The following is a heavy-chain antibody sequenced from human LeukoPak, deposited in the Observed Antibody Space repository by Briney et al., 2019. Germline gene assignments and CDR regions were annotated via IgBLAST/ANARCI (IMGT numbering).Heavy chain of an antibody. V-gene: IGHV3-74*01. D-gene: IGHD5-24*01. CDR1: GFTFSNYW. CDR3: AREDGDGYNSDY. CDR2: INSDGSST. Sequence: PGGSLRLSCAASGFTFSNYWMHWVRQAPGEGLVWVSRINSDGSSTSYADSVKGRFTISRDNAKNTLYLQMNSLRAEDTAVYYCAREDGDGYNSDYWGQGTLVTVSS. J-gene: IGHJ4*02.